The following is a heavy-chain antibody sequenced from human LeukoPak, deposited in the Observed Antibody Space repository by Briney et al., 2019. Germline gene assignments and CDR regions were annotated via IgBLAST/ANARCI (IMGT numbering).Heavy chain of an antibody. D-gene: IGHD3-16*01. CDR3: ARETSQKGAHYMDV. Sequence: SETLSLTCTVSGGSLSSYYWSWIRQPPGKGLEWIGYIYYSGSTSYKPSLKSRVTISVDTSKNQFSLKLRSVTAADTAVYYCARETSQKGAHYMDVWGKGTTVTISS. V-gene: IGHV4-59*01. CDR1: GGSLSSYY. CDR2: IYYSGST. J-gene: IGHJ6*03.